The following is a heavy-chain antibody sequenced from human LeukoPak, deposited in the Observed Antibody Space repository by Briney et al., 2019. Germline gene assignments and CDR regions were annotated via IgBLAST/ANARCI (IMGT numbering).Heavy chain of an antibody. CDR1: GFSVSANY. V-gene: IGHV3-53*01. Sequence: SGGSLRLSCAAPGFSVSANYMSWVRQAPEKGLEWVSILYSGGSTYYAHSVKGRFTISRDDSKNTLYLQMNSLRAEDTAVYYCASGGMGARKFYSDPFHYWGQGTLVTVSS. CDR3: ASGGMGARKFYSDPFHY. D-gene: IGHD2-15*01. J-gene: IGHJ4*02. CDR2: LYSGGST.